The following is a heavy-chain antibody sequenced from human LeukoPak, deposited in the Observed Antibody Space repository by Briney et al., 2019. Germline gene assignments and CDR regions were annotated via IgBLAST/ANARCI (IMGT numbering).Heavy chain of an antibody. CDR1: GYSLTELS. V-gene: IGHV1-24*01. D-gene: IGHD2-8*01. Sequence: ASVKVSCKVSGYSLTELSMHGVRQAPGKGLEWMGGFDPEDGETIYAQKFQGRVTMTRDTSTSTVYMELSSLRSEDTAVYYFAREMVADEGLDYWGQGTLVTVSS. CDR3: AREMVADEGLDY. J-gene: IGHJ4*02. CDR2: FDPEDGET.